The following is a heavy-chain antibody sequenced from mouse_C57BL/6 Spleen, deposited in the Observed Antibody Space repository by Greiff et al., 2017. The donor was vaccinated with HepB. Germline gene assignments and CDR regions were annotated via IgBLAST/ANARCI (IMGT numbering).Heavy chain of an antibody. CDR2: ISYDGSN. Sequence: EVKLMESGPGLVKPSQSLSLTCSVTGYSITSGYYWNWIRQFPGNKLEWMGYISYDGSNNYNPSLKNRISITRDTSKNQFFLKLNSVTTEDTATYYCASREDGYRYWYFDVWGTGTTVTVSS. CDR1: GYSITSGYY. J-gene: IGHJ1*03. V-gene: IGHV3-6*01. CDR3: ASREDGYRYWYFDV. D-gene: IGHD2-3*01.